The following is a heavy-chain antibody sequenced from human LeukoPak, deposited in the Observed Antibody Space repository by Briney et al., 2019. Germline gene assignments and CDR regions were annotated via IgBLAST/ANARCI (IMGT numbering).Heavy chain of an antibody. D-gene: IGHD2-21*02. J-gene: IGHJ4*02. CDR1: GYTFTGYY. Sequence: GASVKVSCKASGYTFTGYYMHWVRQAPGQGLEWMGWINPNSGGTNYAQKFQGRVTMPRYTSISTAYMELSRLRSDDTAVYYCARDSRSVVVVAAGLDYWGQGILVTVSS. CDR3: ARDSRSVVVVAAGLDY. V-gene: IGHV1-2*02. CDR2: INPNSGGT.